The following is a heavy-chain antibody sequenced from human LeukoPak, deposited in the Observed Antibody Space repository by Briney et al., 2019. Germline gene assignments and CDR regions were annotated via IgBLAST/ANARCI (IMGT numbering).Heavy chain of an antibody. CDR1: GYSFTSYW. CDR3: ARYQTYSYGSLCNWFGP. J-gene: IGHJ5*02. CDR2: IYPGDSDT. D-gene: IGHD5-18*01. V-gene: IGHV5-51*01. Sequence: GESLKISCKGSGYSFTSYWIGWVRQMPGKGLEWMGIIYPGDSDTRYSPSFQGQVTISADKSISTAYLQWSSLKASDTAMYYCARYQTYSYGSLCNWFGPWGQRTLVTVSS.